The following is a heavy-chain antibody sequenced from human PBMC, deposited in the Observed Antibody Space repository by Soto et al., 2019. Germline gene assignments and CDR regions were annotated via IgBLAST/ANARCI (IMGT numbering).Heavy chain of an antibody. CDR1: GDSVSSNSAA. V-gene: IGHV6-1*01. CDR3: ARDGIAVAGPGDDAFDI. CDR2: TYYRSKWYN. D-gene: IGHD6-19*01. Sequence: SETLSLTCAISGDSVSSNSAAWNWIRQSPSRGLEWLGRTYYRSKWYNDYALSVKSRITINPDTSKNQFSLQLNSVTPEDTALYYGARDGIAVAGPGDDAFDIWGQGTMVTVSS. J-gene: IGHJ3*02.